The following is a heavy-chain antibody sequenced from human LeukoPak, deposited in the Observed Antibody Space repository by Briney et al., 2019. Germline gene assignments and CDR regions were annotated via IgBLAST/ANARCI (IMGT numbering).Heavy chain of an antibody. Sequence: GGSLRLSCAASGFTFSSSWMNWVRQAPGTGLEWVSSISSSSTNIYYADSVKGRFTISRDNAKNSLYLQMNSLRAEDTAVYYCAKDLRHLGTIDYWGQGALVTVSS. CDR2: ISSSSTNI. V-gene: IGHV3-21*01. J-gene: IGHJ4*02. CDR1: GFTFSSSW. CDR3: AKDLRHLGTIDY.